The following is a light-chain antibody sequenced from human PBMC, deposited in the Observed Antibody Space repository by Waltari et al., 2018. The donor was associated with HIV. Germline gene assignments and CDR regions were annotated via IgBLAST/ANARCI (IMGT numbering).Light chain of an antibody. CDR3: ASHAGSKDV. J-gene: IGLJ2*01. CDR1: RSDIGAYNY. V-gene: IGLV2-8*01. Sequence: QSALTQPASVSGSPGQSITISCTGARSDIGAYNYVSWFQQHPGKAPKLMIYDVTKRPSGVPDRFSGSKSGNTASLTVSGLQAEDEADYYCASHAGSKDVFGGGTRLTVL. CDR2: DVT.